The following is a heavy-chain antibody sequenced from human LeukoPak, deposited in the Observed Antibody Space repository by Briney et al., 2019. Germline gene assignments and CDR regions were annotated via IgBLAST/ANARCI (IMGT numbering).Heavy chain of an antibody. Sequence: SVKVSCKASGYTFTGYYMHWVRQAPGQGLEWMGWINPNSGGTKYAQKFQGRVTMTRDTSISTAYMELSRLRSDDTAVYYCARVPYYDSSLGYWGQGTLVTVSS. CDR2: INPNSGGT. D-gene: IGHD3-22*01. V-gene: IGHV1-2*02. J-gene: IGHJ4*02. CDR3: ARVPYYDSSLGY. CDR1: GYTFTGYY.